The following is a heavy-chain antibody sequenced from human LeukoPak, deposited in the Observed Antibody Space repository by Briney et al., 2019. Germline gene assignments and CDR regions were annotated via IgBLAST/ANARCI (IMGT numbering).Heavy chain of an antibody. D-gene: IGHD3-10*01. CDR2: ISYDGSNK. CDR1: GFTFSSYG. Sequence: GGSLRLSCAASGFTFSSYGMHWVRRAPGKGLEWVAVISYDGSNKYYADSVKGRFTISRDNSKNTLYLQMNSLRAEDTAVYYCAHVLLWFGDPSRAFDIWGQGTMVTVSS. CDR3: AHVLLWFGDPSRAFDI. J-gene: IGHJ3*02. V-gene: IGHV3-30*03.